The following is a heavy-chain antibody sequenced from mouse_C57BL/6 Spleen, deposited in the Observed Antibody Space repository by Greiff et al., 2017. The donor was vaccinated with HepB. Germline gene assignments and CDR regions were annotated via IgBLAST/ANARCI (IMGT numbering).Heavy chain of an antibody. CDR1: GFSLTSYG. J-gene: IGHJ3*01. CDR2: IWCDGST. Sequence: QVVESGPGLVAPSQSLSITCTVSGFSLTSYGVHWVCQPPGKGLEWLVVIWCDGSTTYNSALKSRLCISKDNSKSQVFVKMNSLQTDDTAMYYCARDYGFAYWGQGTLVTVSA. D-gene: IGHD1-1*01. V-gene: IGHV2-6*03. CDR3: ARDYGFAY.